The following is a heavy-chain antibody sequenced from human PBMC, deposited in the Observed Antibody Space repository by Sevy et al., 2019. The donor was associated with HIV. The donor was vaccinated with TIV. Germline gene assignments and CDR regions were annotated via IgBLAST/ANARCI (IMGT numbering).Heavy chain of an antibody. V-gene: IGHV4-39*01. CDR3: ARPSAGRWSGYFLAAFDY. J-gene: IGHJ4*02. CDR2: IYYSGST. Sequence: SETLSLTCTVSGGSISSGNYYWGWLRQPPGKGLEWIGSIYYSGSTYYNPSLKSRVTISVDTSKNQFSLNLISVTAADTAVYYCARPSAGRWSGYFLAAFDYWGQGILVTVSS. CDR1: GGSISSGNYY. D-gene: IGHD3-3*01.